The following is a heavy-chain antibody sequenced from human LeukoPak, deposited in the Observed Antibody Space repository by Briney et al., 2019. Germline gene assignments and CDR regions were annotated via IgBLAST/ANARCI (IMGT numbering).Heavy chain of an antibody. CDR3: ARIGYSSSCFDY. D-gene: IGHD6-13*01. CDR2: IKQDGSVK. V-gene: IGHV3-7*01. Sequence: GGSLRLSCAASGFTFSSYWMSWVRQAPGKGLEWVANIKQDGSVKYYVDSVKGRFTISRGNAKNSLYLQMNSLRAEDTAVYYCARIGYSSSCFDYWGQGTLVTVSS. J-gene: IGHJ4*02. CDR1: GFTFSSYW.